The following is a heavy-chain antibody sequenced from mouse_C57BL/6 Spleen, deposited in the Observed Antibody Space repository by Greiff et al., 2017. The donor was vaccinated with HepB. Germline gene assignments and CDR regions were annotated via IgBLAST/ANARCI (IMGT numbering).Heavy chain of an antibody. D-gene: IGHD2-3*01. V-gene: IGHV2-5*01. CDR2: IWRGGST. J-gene: IGHJ2*01. Sequence: VKLQESGPGLVQPSQSLSITCTVSGFSLTSYGVHWVRQSPGKGLEWLGVIWRGGSTDYNAAFMSRLSITKDNSKSQVFFKMNSLQADDTAIYYCATIYDGYYGAFDYWGQGTTLTVSS. CDR1: GFSLTSYG. CDR3: ATIYDGYYGAFDY.